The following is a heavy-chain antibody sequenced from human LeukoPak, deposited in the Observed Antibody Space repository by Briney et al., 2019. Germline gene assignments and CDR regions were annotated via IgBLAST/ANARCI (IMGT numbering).Heavy chain of an antibody. V-gene: IGHV1-69*01. CDR3: ARDPITVTTGGRYYYYGMDV. D-gene: IGHD4-11*01. CDR1: VGTFSSYA. CDR2: SIPIFCTA. J-gene: IGHJ6*04. Sequence: GSSVKVSFKSSVGTFSSYAIRWVRQPPGQGLAWVGGSIPIFCTANYAQKFQGRVTITAAESTRTAYLELSSLTSEDTAVYYCARDPITVTTGGRYYYYGMDVSGKGATVTVSS.